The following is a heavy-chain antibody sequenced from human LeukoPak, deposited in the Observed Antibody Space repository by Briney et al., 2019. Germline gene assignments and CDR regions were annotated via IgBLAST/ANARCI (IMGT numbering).Heavy chain of an antibody. CDR1: GDSVSINSAA. Sequence: SQTLSLTCAISGDSVSINSAAWNWVRQSPSRGLEWLGRTYYRSKWYNEYAVSVKSRITINPETSKNQCSLQLNSVTPEDTAVYYCARGSSISPRTVDYWGQGALVTVSS. V-gene: IGHV6-1*01. D-gene: IGHD6-6*01. J-gene: IGHJ4*02. CDR3: ARGSSISPRTVDY. CDR2: TYYRSKWYN.